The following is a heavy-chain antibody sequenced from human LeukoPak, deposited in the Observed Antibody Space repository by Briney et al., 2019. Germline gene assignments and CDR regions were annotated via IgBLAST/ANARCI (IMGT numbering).Heavy chain of an antibody. CDR1: GGSISSSSYY. D-gene: IGHD1-1*01. Sequence: PSETLSLTCTVPGGSISSSSYYWGWIRQPPGKGLEWIGSIYYSGSTYYNPSLKSRITISVDTSKNQFSLKLSSVTAADTAVYYCAREPTGTFDYWGQGTLVTVSS. V-gene: IGHV4-39*07. CDR3: AREPTGTFDY. CDR2: IYYSGST. J-gene: IGHJ4*02.